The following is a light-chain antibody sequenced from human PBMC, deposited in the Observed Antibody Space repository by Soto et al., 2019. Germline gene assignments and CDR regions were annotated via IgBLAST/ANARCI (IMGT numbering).Light chain of an antibody. CDR2: RAS. Sequence: EIVLTPSPGTLSLSPGETATLSCGASRSVSSNYLAWYQQRPGQAPRLLINRASNRATGIPDRFTGSGSGTDFTLTINRLEPADFAVYYCQHYGSSPRTFGQGTKVDIK. J-gene: IGKJ1*01. CDR3: QHYGSSPRT. V-gene: IGKV3-20*01. CDR1: RSVSSNY.